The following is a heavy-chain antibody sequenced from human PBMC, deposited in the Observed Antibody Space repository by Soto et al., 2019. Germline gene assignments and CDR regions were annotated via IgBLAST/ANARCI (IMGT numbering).Heavy chain of an antibody. J-gene: IGHJ6*02. Sequence: QVQLQESGPGLVKPSETLSLTCTVSGGSISSYYWSWIRQPPGKGLEWIGYIYYSGSTNYNPSLKGRVTISVDTSKNQFPLKLSSVTAADTAVYYCARGRERHYYYGMDVWGQGTTVTVSS. V-gene: IGHV4-59*01. D-gene: IGHD1-26*01. CDR3: ARGRERHYYYGMDV. CDR2: IYYSGST. CDR1: GGSISSYY.